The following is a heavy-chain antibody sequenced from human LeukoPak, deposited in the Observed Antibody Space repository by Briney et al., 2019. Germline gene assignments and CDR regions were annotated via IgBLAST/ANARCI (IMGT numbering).Heavy chain of an antibody. D-gene: IGHD2/OR15-2a*01. J-gene: IGHJ6*04. CDR2: IHPSGIT. CDR3: VRDEYRDV. V-gene: IGHV4-4*07. Sequence: SETLSLTCTVSGASINKDYWAWIRQPAGKGLEWIGRIHPSGITPQNPSLRGRVTMSIDASKNQFSLNLSSVTAADTAVYYCVRDEYRDVWGKGTTVTVSS. CDR1: GASINKDY.